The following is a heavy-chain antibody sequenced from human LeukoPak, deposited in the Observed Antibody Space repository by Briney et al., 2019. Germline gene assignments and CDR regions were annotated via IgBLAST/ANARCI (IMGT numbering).Heavy chain of an antibody. J-gene: IGHJ6*02. CDR3: AKAQQLVHYYYYGMDV. CDR2: ISYDGSNK. CDR1: GFTFSSYG. Sequence: GGSLRLSCAASGFTFSSYGMHWVRQAPGKGLEWVAVISYDGSNKYYADSVKGRFTISRDNSKNTLYLQMNSLRAEDTAVYYCAKAQQLVHYYYYGMDVWGQGTTVTVSS. D-gene: IGHD6-13*01. V-gene: IGHV3-30*18.